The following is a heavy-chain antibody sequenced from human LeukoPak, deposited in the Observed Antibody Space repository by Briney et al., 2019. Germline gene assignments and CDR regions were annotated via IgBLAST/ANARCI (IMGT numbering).Heavy chain of an antibody. CDR1: GFTFSSYW. J-gene: IGHJ1*01. CDR3: ARAPSEIGGYCPEYFRH. CDR2: IKSDGSK. Sequence: QTGGSLRLSCAASGFTFSSYWMHWVRQAPGKGLVWVSRIKSDGSKNYADSVKGRFTISRDNAKNTLSLQMNSLRAEDTGVYYCARAPSEIGGYCPEYFRHWGQGTLVTVSS. D-gene: IGHD2-21*01. V-gene: IGHV3-74*01.